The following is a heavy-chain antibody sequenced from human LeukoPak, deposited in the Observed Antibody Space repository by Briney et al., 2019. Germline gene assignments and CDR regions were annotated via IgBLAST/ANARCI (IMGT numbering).Heavy chain of an antibody. D-gene: IGHD2-15*01. CDR1: GFTVSSNY. V-gene: IGHV3-66*01. CDR2: IYSGGST. Sequence: PGGSLRLSCAASGFTVSSNYMSWVRQAPGKGLEWVSVIYSGGSTYYADSVKGRFTISRDNSKNTLYLQMNSLRAEDTAVYYCARDLGYCSGGSCGYWGQGTLFTVSS. CDR3: ARDLGYCSGGSCGY. J-gene: IGHJ4*02.